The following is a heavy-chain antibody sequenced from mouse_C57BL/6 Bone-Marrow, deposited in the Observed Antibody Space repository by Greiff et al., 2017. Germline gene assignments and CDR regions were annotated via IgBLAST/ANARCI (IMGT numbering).Heavy chain of an antibody. CDR2: IYPRSGNT. J-gene: IGHJ1*03. D-gene: IGHD1-3*01. V-gene: IGHV1-81*01. CDR3: AREGGLNPSYWYFDV. Sequence: QVQLQQSGAELARPGASVKLSCKASGYTFTSYGISWVKQRTGQGLEWIGEIYPRSGNTYYNEKFKGKATLTADKSSSTAYMELRSLTSEDSAVYFCAREGGLNPSYWYFDVWGTGTTVTVSS. CDR1: GYTFTSYG.